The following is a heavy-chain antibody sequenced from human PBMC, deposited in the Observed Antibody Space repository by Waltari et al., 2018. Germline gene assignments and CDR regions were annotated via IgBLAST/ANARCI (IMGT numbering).Heavy chain of an antibody. CDR1: GFTFSSYW. Sequence: EVQLVESGGGLVQPGGSLRLSCAASGFTFSSYWMSWVRQAPGKGLEGVANIKQDGSEKYYVDSVKGRFTISRDNAKNSLYLQMNSLRAEYTAVYYCARGGYRLAAFDIWGQGTMVTVSS. V-gene: IGHV3-7*01. J-gene: IGHJ3*02. CDR2: IKQDGSEK. D-gene: IGHD5-12*01. CDR3: ARGGYRLAAFDI.